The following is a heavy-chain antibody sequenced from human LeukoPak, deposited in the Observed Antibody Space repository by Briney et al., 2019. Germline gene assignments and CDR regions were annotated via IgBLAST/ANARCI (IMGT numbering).Heavy chain of an antibody. CDR3: ARDMREGSFDY. Sequence: GGSLRLSCAASGFTFSSYSMNWVRQAPGKGLEWVSYISSSSSTIYYADSVKGRFTISRDNAKNSLYLQMNSLRAEDTAVYYCARDMREGSFDYWGQGTLVTVSS. D-gene: IGHD1-26*01. J-gene: IGHJ4*02. V-gene: IGHV3-48*04. CDR1: GFTFSSYS. CDR2: ISSSSSTI.